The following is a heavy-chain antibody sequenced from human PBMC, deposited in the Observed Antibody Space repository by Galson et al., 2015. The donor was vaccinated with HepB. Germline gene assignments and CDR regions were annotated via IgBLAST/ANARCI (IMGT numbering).Heavy chain of an antibody. V-gene: IGHV4-31*03. CDR3: AREDSYVYYFDY. J-gene: IGHJ4*02. Sequence: TLSLTCTVSGGSISSGGYYWSWIRQHPGKGLEWIGYIYYSGSTYYNPSLKSRVTISVDTSKNQFSLKLSSVTAADTAVYYCAREDSYVYYFDYWGQGTLVTVSS. CDR2: IYYSGST. D-gene: IGHD5-18*01. CDR1: GGSISSGGYY.